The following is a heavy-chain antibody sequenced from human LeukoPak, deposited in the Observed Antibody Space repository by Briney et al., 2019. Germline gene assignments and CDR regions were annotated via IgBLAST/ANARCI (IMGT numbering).Heavy chain of an antibody. CDR2: IYHSGST. CDR3: ARNQVTMIVVVTHYGMDV. D-gene: IGHD3-22*01. CDR1: GYSISSGYY. J-gene: IGHJ6*02. V-gene: IGHV4-38-2*02. Sequence: SETLSLTCTVSGYSISSGYYWGWIRQPPGKGLEWIGSIYHSGSTYYNPSLKSRVTISVDTSKNQFSLKLSSVTAADTAVYYCARNQVTMIVVVTHYGMDVWGQGTTVTVSS.